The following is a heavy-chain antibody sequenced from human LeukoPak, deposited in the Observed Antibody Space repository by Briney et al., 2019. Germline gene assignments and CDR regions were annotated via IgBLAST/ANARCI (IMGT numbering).Heavy chain of an antibody. CDR2: ISSSSSTI. Sequence: GGSLRLSCAASGFTFSSYSMNWVRQAPGKGLEWVSYISSSSSTIYYADSVKGRFTISRDNAKNSLYLQMNSLRDEDTAVYYGALGVTTVNAFDIWGQGTMVTVSS. CDR1: GFTFSSYS. D-gene: IGHD4-17*01. V-gene: IGHV3-48*02. CDR3: ALGVTTVNAFDI. J-gene: IGHJ3*02.